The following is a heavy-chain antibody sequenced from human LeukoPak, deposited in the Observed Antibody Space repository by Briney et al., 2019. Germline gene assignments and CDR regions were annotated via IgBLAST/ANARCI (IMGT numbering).Heavy chain of an antibody. J-gene: IGHJ5*02. CDR1: GFTFDDYA. CDR2: ISWNSGSI. V-gene: IGHV3-9*01. Sequence: GGSLRLSCAASGFTFDDYAMHWVRQAPGKGLEWVSGISWNSGSIGYADSVKGRFTISRDNSKNTLYLQMNSLRAEDTAVYYCARDCGWWWLVRWWFDPWGQGTLVTVSS. CDR3: ARDCGWWWLVRWWFDP. D-gene: IGHD6-19*01.